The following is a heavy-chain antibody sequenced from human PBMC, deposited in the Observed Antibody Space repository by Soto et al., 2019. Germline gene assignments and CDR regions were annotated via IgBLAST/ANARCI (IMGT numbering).Heavy chain of an antibody. Sequence: GGSLRLSCAASGFTFSSNAMNWVRQAPGKGLEWISYITSSSGSTMYYADSVKGRFTISRDNAKNSVYLQMNSLRDEDTAVYYCARDVFARPGYWGQGTLVTVSS. D-gene: IGHD3-3*01. J-gene: IGHJ4*02. CDR2: ITSSSGSTM. CDR1: GFTFSSNA. CDR3: ARDVFARPGY. V-gene: IGHV3-48*02.